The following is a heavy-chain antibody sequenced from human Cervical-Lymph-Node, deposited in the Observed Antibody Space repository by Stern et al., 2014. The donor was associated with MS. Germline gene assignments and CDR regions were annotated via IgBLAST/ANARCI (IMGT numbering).Heavy chain of an antibody. Sequence: ESGPALVRPTQTLTLTCSFSGFSLTTDGMCVSWIRQPPVQALQWLALVDGDDDTYYDTSLRTRLTISKDTSKNQVVLTMANMDPVDTATYFCARTRWGASGRHAARFDHWGQGTVVTVSS. J-gene: IGHJ3*01. CDR2: VDGDDDT. CDR3: ARTRWGASGRHAARFDH. D-gene: IGHD1-26*01. V-gene: IGHV2-70*01. CDR1: GFSLTTDGMC.